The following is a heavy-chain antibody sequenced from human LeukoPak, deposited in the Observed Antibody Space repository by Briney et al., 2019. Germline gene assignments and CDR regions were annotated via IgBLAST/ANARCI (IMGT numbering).Heavy chain of an antibody. CDR1: GGSISSYY. CDR3: ARAIAARPYYYYMDV. Sequence: SDTLSLTCTVSGGSISSYYWSWIRQPAGKGLEWIGRIYTSGSTNYNPSLKSRVTMSVDTSKNQFSLKLSSVTAADTAVYYCARAIAARPYYYYMDVWGKGTTVTVSS. D-gene: IGHD6-6*01. J-gene: IGHJ6*03. CDR2: IYTSGST. V-gene: IGHV4-4*07.